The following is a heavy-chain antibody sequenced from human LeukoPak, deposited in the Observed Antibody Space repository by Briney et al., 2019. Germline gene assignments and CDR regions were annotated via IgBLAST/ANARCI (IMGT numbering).Heavy chain of an antibody. Sequence: GSLRLSCAASGFTFSSYSMNWVRQAPGKGLEWIGEIHHSGSTNYNPSLKSRVTISVDKSKNQFSLKLSSVTAADTAVYYCARMGCSGGSCYSVIDPWGQGTLVTVSS. CDR3: ARMGCSGGSCYSVIDP. CDR2: IHHSGST. D-gene: IGHD2-15*01. CDR1: GFTFSSYSM. J-gene: IGHJ5*02. V-gene: IGHV4-4*02.